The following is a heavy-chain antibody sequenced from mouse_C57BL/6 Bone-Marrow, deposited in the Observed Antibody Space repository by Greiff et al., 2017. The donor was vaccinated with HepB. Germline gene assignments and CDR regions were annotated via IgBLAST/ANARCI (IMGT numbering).Heavy chain of an antibody. J-gene: IGHJ3*01. CDR1: GYTFTSYW. CDR3: ARGALLFFAY. V-gene: IGHV1-64*01. Sequence: VKLMEPGAELVKPGASVKLSCKASGYTFTSYWMHWVKQRPGQGLEWIGMIHPNSGSTNYNEKFKSKATLTVDKSSSTAYMQLSSLTSEDSAVYYCARGALLFFAYWGQGTLVTVSA. D-gene: IGHD2-1*01. CDR2: IHPNSGST.